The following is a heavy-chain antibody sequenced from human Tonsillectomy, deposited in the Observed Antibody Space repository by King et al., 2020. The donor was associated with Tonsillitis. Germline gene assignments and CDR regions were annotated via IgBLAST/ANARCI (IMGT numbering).Heavy chain of an antibody. CDR2: ISAYNGNT. CDR3: ARDRAPYGWGYWFDS. V-gene: IGHV1-18*01. Sequence: VQLVVSGAEVKKPGASEKVSCKASGYTFTFYGISWVRQAPGHGLEWMGWISAYNGNTNYPQKRQGRVTMTTDTSTSTAYMELRSVRSDDTAVYYCARDRAPYGWGYWFDSWGQGTLVTVSS. J-gene: IGHJ5*01. D-gene: IGHD3-10*01. CDR1: GYTFTFYG.